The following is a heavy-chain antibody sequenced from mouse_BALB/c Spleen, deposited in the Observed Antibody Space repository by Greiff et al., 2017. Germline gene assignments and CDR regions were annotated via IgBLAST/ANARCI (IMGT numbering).Heavy chain of an antibody. CDR1: GFSLSRYS. V-gene: IGHV2-6-4*01. Sequence: VKLQESGPGLVAPSQSLSITCTVSGFSLSRYSVHWVRQPPGKGLEWLGMIWGGGSTDYNSALKSRLSISKDNSKSQVFLKMNSLQTDDTAMYYCARNWEDSSGYWFAYWGQGTLVTVSA. CDR3: ARNWEDSSGYWFAY. D-gene: IGHD3-2*01. CDR2: IWGGGST. J-gene: IGHJ3*01.